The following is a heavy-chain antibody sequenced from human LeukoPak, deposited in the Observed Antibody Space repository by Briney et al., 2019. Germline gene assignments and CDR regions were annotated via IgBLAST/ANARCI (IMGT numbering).Heavy chain of an antibody. V-gene: IGHV3-11*06. Sequence: PGGSLRLSCAASGFTFSDYYMSWIRQAPGKGLEWDSYISGSSYYTKYADSVKGLFTISRDNAKNSLYLQMNSLRAEDTAVYYCARSSSSGGGDSFDIWGQGTMVTVSS. J-gene: IGHJ3*02. D-gene: IGHD2-21*01. CDR3: ARSSSSGGGDSFDI. CDR1: GFTFSDYY. CDR2: ISGSSYYT.